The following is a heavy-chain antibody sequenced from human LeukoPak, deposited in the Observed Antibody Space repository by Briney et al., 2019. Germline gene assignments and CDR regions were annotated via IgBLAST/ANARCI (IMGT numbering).Heavy chain of an antibody. J-gene: IGHJ6*03. Sequence: GASVKVSCKASGYTFSDYDINWVRQATGQGLEWMGWINPNSGNAGYAQKFQGRVTMTRNTSISTAHMELSSLRSEDTAVYYCARALAWGGSSYSYYYMDVWDKGTTATVSS. CDR1: GYTFSDYD. CDR2: INPNSGNA. D-gene: IGHD1-26*01. V-gene: IGHV1-8*01. CDR3: ARALAWGGSSYSYYYMDV.